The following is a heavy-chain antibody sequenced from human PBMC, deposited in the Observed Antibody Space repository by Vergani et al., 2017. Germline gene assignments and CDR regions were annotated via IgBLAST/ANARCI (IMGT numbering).Heavy chain of an antibody. Sequence: QVQLVQSGAEVKKPGASVKVSCKASGYTFTSYAMNWVRQAPGQGLEWMGWINTNTGNPTYAQGFTGRCVFSLDTSVSTAYLQISSLKAEDTAVYYCARRLGYCSGGSCYSSVRGGRPMDVWGQGTTVTVSS. CDR1: GYTFTSYA. D-gene: IGHD2-15*01. J-gene: IGHJ6*02. CDR2: INTNTGNP. V-gene: IGHV7-4-1*02. CDR3: ARRLGYCSGGSCYSSVRGGRPMDV.